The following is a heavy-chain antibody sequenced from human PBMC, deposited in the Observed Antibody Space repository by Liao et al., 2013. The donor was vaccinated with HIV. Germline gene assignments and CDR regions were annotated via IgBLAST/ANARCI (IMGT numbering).Heavy chain of an antibody. CDR1: GGSISSGDSY. CDR2: IYYSGST. V-gene: IGHV4-30-4*08. D-gene: IGHD5-12*01. J-gene: IGHJ6*03. CDR3: ARVIVATDYYYYYMDV. Sequence: QVQLQESGPGLVKPSQTLSLTCTVSGGSISSGDSYWGWIRQPPGKGLEWIGYIYYSGSTYYNPSLKSRVTISVDTSKNQFSLKLSSVTAADTAVYYCARVIVATDYYYYYMDVWARDHGHRLL.